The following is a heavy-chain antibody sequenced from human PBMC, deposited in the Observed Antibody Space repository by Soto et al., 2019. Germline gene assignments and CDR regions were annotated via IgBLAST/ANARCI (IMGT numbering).Heavy chain of an antibody. CDR3: AKPEGYCSSTTCSNFDY. D-gene: IGHD2-2*01. J-gene: IGHJ4*02. V-gene: IGHV5-51*01. CDR1: GFTFTSYW. Sequence: GESLKISCKGSGFTFTSYWIAWVRQMPGKGLEWMGVIYPGDSDTSYSPSFQGQVIISADKSINTAYLQWNSLKASDTAMYYCAKPEGYCSSTTCSNFDYWGQGTLVTVYS. CDR2: IYPGDSDT.